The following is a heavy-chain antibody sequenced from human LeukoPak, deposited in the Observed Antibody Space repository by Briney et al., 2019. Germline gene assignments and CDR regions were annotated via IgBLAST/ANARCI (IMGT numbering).Heavy chain of an antibody. CDR3: ARVRGESPRWFDP. CDR2: ISSNGATT. D-gene: IGHD3-10*01. J-gene: IGHJ5*02. CDR1: GFTFNRFY. V-gene: IGHV3-64*04. Sequence: PGGSLRLSCSASGFTFNRFYLHWVRQAPGKGLEFVSHISSNGATTYYADSVKGRFTISRDNAKNMLYLQINSLRAEDTAVYYCARVRGESPRWFDPWGQGTLVTVSS.